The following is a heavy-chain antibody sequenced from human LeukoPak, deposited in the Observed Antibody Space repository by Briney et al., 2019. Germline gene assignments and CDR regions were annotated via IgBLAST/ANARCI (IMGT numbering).Heavy chain of an antibody. CDR3: ARRGPPTTVTTYYFDY. Sequence: PGGSLRLSCAASGFTFSSYAMNWVRQAPGKGLEWVSSISSSSSYIYYADSVKGRFTISRDSAKNSLYLQMNSLRAEDTAVYYCARRGPPTTVTTYYFDYWGQGTLVTVSS. CDR2: ISSSSSYI. D-gene: IGHD4-17*01. V-gene: IGHV3-21*01. J-gene: IGHJ4*02. CDR1: GFTFSSYA.